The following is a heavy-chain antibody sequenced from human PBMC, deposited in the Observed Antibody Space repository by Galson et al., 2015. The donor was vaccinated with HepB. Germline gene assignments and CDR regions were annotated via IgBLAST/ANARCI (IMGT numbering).Heavy chain of an antibody. Sequence: SLRLSCAASGLSVNSDTVMWARQAPGKGLEWVSFILSTGSPFYADSVKGRFFISRDSSKNTLYLQMSSLRAEDSAVYYCSLWEKPSDYWGQGVLVTVSS. CDR3: SLWEKPSDY. CDR2: ILSTGSP. V-gene: IGHV3-66*01. D-gene: IGHD3-10*01. CDR1: GLSVNSDT. J-gene: IGHJ4*02.